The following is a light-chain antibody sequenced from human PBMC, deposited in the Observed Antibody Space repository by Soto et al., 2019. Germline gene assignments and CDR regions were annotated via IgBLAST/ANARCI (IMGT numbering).Light chain of an antibody. CDR2: GAS. CDR3: QQYGVSMFT. V-gene: IGKV3-20*01. Sequence: DIVLTQSPGTLSLSPGERATLSCRASQTVRDGYLAWYQQKPGQAPRLFIYGASARATGIPDRFSGSGSGTDFTLTISGLEPEDFAVYCCQQYGVSMFTFGQGAKLEIK. CDR1: QTVRDGY. J-gene: IGKJ2*01.